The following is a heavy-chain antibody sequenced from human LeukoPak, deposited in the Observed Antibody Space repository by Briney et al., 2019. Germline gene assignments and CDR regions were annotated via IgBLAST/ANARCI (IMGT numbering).Heavy chain of an antibody. CDR2: IYTSGST. J-gene: IGHJ4*02. V-gene: IGHV4-61*02. CDR3: ARGYGDYRPLDY. D-gene: IGHD4-17*01. CDR1: GGSISSGSYY. Sequence: SETLSLTCTVSGGSISSGSYYWSWIRQPAGKGLEWIGRIYTSGSTNYNPSLKSRVTISVDTSKNQSSLKLRSVTAADTAVYYCARGYGDYRPLDYWGQGTLVTVSS.